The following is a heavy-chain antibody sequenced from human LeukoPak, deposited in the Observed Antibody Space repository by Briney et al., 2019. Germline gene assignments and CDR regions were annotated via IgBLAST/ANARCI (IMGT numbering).Heavy chain of an antibody. CDR2: ISGSGGST. J-gene: IGHJ4*02. D-gene: IGHD6-19*01. CDR3: AKDKYSSGWYFASRGSYFDY. Sequence: GGSLRLSCAASGFTFSSYAMSWVRQAPGKGLEWVSAISGSGGSTYYADSVKGRFTISRDNSKNTLYLQMNSLRAEDTAVYYCAKDKYSSGWYFASRGSYFDYWGQGTLVTVSS. CDR1: GFTFSSYA. V-gene: IGHV3-23*01.